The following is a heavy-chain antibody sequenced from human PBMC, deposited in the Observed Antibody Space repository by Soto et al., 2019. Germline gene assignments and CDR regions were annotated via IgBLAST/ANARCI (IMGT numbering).Heavy chain of an antibody. CDR2: ISAYNGNT. V-gene: IGHV1-18*01. CDR1: GYTFTSYG. CDR3: ARGGPSIAVAGYYYGMDV. J-gene: IGHJ6*02. D-gene: IGHD6-19*01. Sequence: ASVKVSCKASGYTFTSYGISWVRQAPGQGLEWVGWISAYNGNTNYAQKLQGRVTMTTDTSTSTAYMELRSLRSDDTAVYYCARGGPSIAVAGYYYGMDVWGQGTTVTVSS.